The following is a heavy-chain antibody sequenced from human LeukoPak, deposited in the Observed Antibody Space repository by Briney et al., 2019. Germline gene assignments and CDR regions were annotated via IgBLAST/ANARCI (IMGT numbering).Heavy chain of an antibody. J-gene: IGHJ4*02. D-gene: IGHD5-12*01. CDR2: ITTSGSI. CDR3: ARDRDIVAFDF. CDR1: GFAFTSYT. Sequence: GGSPRLSCAASGFAFTSYTINWVRQAPGKGLEWVSSITTSGSIKYAGSVKGRFTISRDNAKNSVYLQMSSLRADDTAVYFCARDRDIVAFDFWGQGTLVTVSS. V-gene: IGHV3-69-1*01.